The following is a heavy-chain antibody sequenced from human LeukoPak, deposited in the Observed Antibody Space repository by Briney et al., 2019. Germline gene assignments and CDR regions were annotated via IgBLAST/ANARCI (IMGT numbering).Heavy chain of an antibody. V-gene: IGHV3-7*01. CDR3: ARVRARSYCSSTSCYGY. J-gene: IGHJ4*02. Sequence: GGSLRLSCAASGFTFSSYWMSWVRQAPGKRLEWVANTRQDGSEKYYVDSVKGRFTISRDNAKNSLYLQMNSLRVEDTAVYYCARVRARSYCSSTSCYGYWGQGTLVTVSS. CDR1: GFTFSSYW. CDR2: TRQDGSEK. D-gene: IGHD2-2*01.